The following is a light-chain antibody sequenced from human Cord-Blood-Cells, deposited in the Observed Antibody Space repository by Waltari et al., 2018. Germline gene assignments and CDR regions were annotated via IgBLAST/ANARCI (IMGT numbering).Light chain of an antibody. CDR3: SSYTSSSTLWV. CDR2: DVS. V-gene: IGLV2-14*04. J-gene: IGLJ3*02. Sequence: ISCTGTSSDVGGYNYVSWYQQHPGKAPKLMIYDVSNRPSGVSNRFSGSKSGNTASLTISGLQAEDEADYYCSSYTSSSTLWVFGGGTKLTVL. CDR1: SSDVGGYNY.